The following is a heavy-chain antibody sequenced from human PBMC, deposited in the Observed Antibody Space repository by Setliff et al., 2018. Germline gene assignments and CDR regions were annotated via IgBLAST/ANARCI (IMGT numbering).Heavy chain of an antibody. CDR1: GLTFNSYA. Sequence: PGGSLRLSCAASGLTFNSYAISWVRQAPGKGLEWVSTVSVSGDNTYYVDSVKGRFTISRDNAKNSLSLQMNSLRTEDTAVYYCVGAGTYSYWGQGTLVTVSS. J-gene: IGHJ4*02. CDR3: VGAGTYSY. V-gene: IGHV3-23*01. D-gene: IGHD3-10*01. CDR2: VSVSGDNT.